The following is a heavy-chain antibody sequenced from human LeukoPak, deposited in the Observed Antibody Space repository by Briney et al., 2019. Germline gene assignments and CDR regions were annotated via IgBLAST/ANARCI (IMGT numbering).Heavy chain of an antibody. Sequence: ASVKVSCKASGYTFTSYYIHWVRQALGQGLEWMGIIYPRDGSTSYAQKFQGRVTVTRDTSTSTVHMELSGLRPEDTAVYYCARDQEGFDYWGQGTLVTVSS. CDR2: IYPRDGST. V-gene: IGHV1-46*01. J-gene: IGHJ4*02. CDR3: ARDQEGFDY. CDR1: GYTFTSYY.